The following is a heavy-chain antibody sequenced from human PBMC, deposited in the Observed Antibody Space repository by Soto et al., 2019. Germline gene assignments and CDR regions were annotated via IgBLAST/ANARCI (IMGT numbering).Heavy chain of an antibody. Sequence: SETLSLTCTVSGGSISSSSYYWGWIRHPPGKGLEWIGSIYYSGSTYYNPSLKSRVTISVDTSKNQFSLRLSSVTAADTAVYYCARLNIVVVVAATPGAFDIWGQGTMVTV. J-gene: IGHJ3*02. CDR2: IYYSGST. V-gene: IGHV4-39*01. CDR1: GGSISSSSYY. CDR3: ARLNIVVVVAATPGAFDI. D-gene: IGHD2-15*01.